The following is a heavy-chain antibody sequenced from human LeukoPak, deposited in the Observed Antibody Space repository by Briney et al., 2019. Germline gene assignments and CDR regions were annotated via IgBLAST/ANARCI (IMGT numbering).Heavy chain of an antibody. CDR2: ISSSSSTI. V-gene: IGHV3-48*04. CDR3: ARRSTDTGAFDI. CDR1: GFTFSSYW. Sequence: GGSLRLSCADSGFTFSSYWMSWVRQAPGKGLDGVSYISSSSSTIYYADSVKGRFTISRDNAKNSLYLQMNSLRAEDTAVYYCARRSTDTGAFDIWGQGTMVTVSS. D-gene: IGHD1-14*01. J-gene: IGHJ3*02.